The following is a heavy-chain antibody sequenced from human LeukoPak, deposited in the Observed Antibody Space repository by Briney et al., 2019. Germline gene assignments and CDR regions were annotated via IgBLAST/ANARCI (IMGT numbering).Heavy chain of an antibody. D-gene: IGHD1-26*01. J-gene: IGHJ4*02. Sequence: GGSLRLSCAASGFTFSSYAMHWVRQAPGKGLEWVAVISDDGSDKYYADSVKRRFTISRDTSQNTLYLQMNSLKAEDTAVYYCVRCAQWDLSANYWGQGTLLTVSS. CDR3: VRCAQWDLSANY. CDR2: ISDDGSDK. CDR1: GFTFSSYA. V-gene: IGHV3-30-3*01.